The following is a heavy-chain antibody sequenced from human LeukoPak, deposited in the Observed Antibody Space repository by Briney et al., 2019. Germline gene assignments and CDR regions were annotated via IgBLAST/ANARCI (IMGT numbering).Heavy chain of an antibody. CDR3: ARVGRNIDFDY. Sequence: SETLSLTCTVSGYSISSGYYWSWIRQPPGKGLEWIGYIYYSGSTNYNPSLKSRVTISVDTSKNQFSLKLSSVTAADTAVYYCARVGRNIDFDYWGQGTLVTVSS. CDR2: IYYSGST. CDR1: GYSISSGYY. V-gene: IGHV4-61*01. J-gene: IGHJ4*02. D-gene: IGHD1/OR15-1a*01.